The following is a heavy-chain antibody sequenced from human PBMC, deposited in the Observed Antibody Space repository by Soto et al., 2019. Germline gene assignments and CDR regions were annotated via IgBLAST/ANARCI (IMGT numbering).Heavy chain of an antibody. D-gene: IGHD1-26*01. Sequence: GGSLRLSCADSGFTFSSYWMHWVRQAPGKGLVWVSRINSDGSSTSYADSVKGRFTISRDNAKNTLYLQINSLRAEYTAVYYCARDLLPTGAAPGEKLYYYGMDVWGQGTTVTVSS. J-gene: IGHJ6*02. V-gene: IGHV3-74*01. CDR3: ARDLLPTGAAPGEKLYYYGMDV. CDR2: INSDGSST. CDR1: GFTFSSYW.